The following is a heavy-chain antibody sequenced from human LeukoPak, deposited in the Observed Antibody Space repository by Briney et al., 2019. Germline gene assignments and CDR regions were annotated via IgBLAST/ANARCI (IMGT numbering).Heavy chain of an antibody. J-gene: IGHJ1*01. CDR2: IKQDGSEK. V-gene: IGHV3-7*03. CDR3: ARPPRYCSSTSCYPIYFQH. Sequence: GGSLRLSCAASGFTFSSYWMSWVRQAPGKGLEWVANIKQDGSEKYYVDSVKGRFTTSRDNAKNSLYLQMNSLRAEDTAVYYCARPPRYCSSTSCYPIYFQHWGQGTLVTVSS. CDR1: GFTFSSYW. D-gene: IGHD2-2*01.